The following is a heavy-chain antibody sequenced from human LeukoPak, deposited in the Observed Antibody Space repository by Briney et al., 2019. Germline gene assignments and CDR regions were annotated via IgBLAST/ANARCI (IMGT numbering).Heavy chain of an antibody. D-gene: IGHD1-26*01. CDR3: AKDLPVGARRYNWYFVL. CDR2: IIPIFGTA. CDR1: GGTFSSYA. V-gene: IGHV1-69*05. J-gene: IGHJ2*01. Sequence: SSVKVSCKASGGTFSSYAISWVRQAPGQGLEWMGRIIPIFGTANYAQKFLGRVTITTAESTSTAYMTLSSLRSPETAVFYCAKDLPVGARRYNWYFVLSGPSTPGTVSS.